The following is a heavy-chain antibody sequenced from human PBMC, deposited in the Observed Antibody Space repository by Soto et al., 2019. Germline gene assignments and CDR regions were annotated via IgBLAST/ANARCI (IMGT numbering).Heavy chain of an antibody. CDR1: GFTVTINY. V-gene: IGHV3-53*01. D-gene: IGHD6-13*01. CDR2: IFRDDST. Sequence: EVQLVESGGGLIQLGGSLRLSCVASGFTVTINYMTWVRQAPGKGLECVSVIFRDDSTYYADSVKGRFTISRDISENTLYLQMNSLRAEDTAVYYCTRAEHSGSWTAEFDYWGQGTLVTVAS. CDR3: TRAEHSGSWTAEFDY. J-gene: IGHJ4*02.